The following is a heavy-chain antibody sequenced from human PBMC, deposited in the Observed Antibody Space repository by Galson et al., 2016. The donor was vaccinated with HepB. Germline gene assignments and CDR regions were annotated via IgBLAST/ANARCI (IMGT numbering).Heavy chain of an antibody. V-gene: IGHV4-4*02. Sequence: SETLSLTCDVSGGSISSNYWWGWVRQSPEKGFEWIGEIYETGTANYNPSFTSRATISVDKSKSQISLRLDSVTAADTAVYYCTRGNLGTSATMAFDYWGQGTLVTVSS. D-gene: IGHD4/OR15-4a*01. J-gene: IGHJ4*02. CDR1: GGSISSNYW. CDR3: TRGNLGTSATMAFDY. CDR2: IYETGTA.